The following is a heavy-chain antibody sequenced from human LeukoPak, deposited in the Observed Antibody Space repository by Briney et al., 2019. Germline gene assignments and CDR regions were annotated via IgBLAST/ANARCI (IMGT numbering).Heavy chain of an antibody. CDR3: ARDLEGGSSWGDAFDY. Sequence: GASVKVSCKASGYTFTSYGISWVRQAPRQGLEWMGWISAYNGNTNYAQKLQGRVTMTTDTSTSTAYMELRSLRSDDTAVYYCARDLEGGSSWGDAFDYWGQGTLVTVSS. CDR1: GYTFTSYG. D-gene: IGHD6-6*01. J-gene: IGHJ4*02. CDR2: ISAYNGNT. V-gene: IGHV1-18*01.